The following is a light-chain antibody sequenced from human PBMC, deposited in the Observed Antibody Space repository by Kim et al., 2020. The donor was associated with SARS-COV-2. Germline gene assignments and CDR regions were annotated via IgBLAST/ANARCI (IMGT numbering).Light chain of an antibody. V-gene: IGKV1-33*01. CDR2: DAS. CDR1: QDISND. CDR3: HQYDLLPYT. Sequence: DIQMTQSPSSLSASVGDRITITCQASQDISNDLRWYQQKPGKAPELLIYDASNVETGVPSRFSASGSGTHFTFTISSLQPEDIATYFCHQYDLLPYTFGQGTKLEI. J-gene: IGKJ2*01.